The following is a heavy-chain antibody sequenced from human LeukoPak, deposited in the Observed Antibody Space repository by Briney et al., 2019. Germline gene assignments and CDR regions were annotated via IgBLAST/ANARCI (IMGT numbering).Heavy chain of an antibody. CDR2: ISYDGSNK. V-gene: IGHV3-30*19. Sequence: GGSLRLSCAASGFTFSSYGMHWVRQAPGKGLEWVAVISYDGSNKYYADSVKGRFTISRDNSKNTLYLQMNSLRAEDTAVYYCARDGRRYCSSTSCYNYFDYWGQGTLVTVSS. CDR1: GFTFSSYG. J-gene: IGHJ4*02. D-gene: IGHD2-2*02. CDR3: ARDGRRYCSSTSCYNYFDY.